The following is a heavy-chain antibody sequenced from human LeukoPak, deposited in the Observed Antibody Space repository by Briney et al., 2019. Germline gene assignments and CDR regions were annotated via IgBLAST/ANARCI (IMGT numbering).Heavy chain of an antibody. CDR2: IHTTGST. D-gene: IGHD2-2*01. CDR3: ARQVGYCSSTSCYWPNWFDP. CDR1: GGSINSYY. J-gene: IGHJ5*02. Sequence: SETLSLTCTVSGGSINSYYWSWIRQPPGKGLEWIGDIHTTGSTNYNPSLTSRVTISVDMSKNQFSLKLSSVPAADTAVYYCARQVGYCSSTSCYWPNWFDPWGQGTLVTVSS. V-gene: IGHV4-4*09.